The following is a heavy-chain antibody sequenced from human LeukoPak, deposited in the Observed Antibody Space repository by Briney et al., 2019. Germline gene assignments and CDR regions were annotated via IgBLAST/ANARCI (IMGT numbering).Heavy chain of an antibody. CDR2: IYYSGST. CDR3: ARAVIAAQYWYFDL. CDR1: GXSISSGGYY. Sequence: PSQTLSLTCTVSGXSISSGGYYWSWIRQHPGKGLEWIGYIYYSGSTYYNPSLKSRVTISVDTSKNQFSLKLSSVTAADTAVYYCARAVIAAQYWYFDLWGRGTLVTVSS. J-gene: IGHJ2*01. V-gene: IGHV4-31*03. D-gene: IGHD6-6*01.